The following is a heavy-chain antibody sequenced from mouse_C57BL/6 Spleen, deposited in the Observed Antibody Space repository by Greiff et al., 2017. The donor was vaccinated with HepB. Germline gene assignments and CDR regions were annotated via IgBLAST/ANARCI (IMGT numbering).Heavy chain of an antibody. CDR2: IYPGSGST. CDR1: GYTFTSYW. D-gene: IGHD1-1*01. V-gene: IGHV1-55*01. Sequence: QVHVKQPGAELVKPGASVKMSCKASGYTFTSYWITWVKQRPGQGLEWIGDIYPGSGSTNYNEKFKSKATLTVDTSSSTAYMQLSSLTSEDSAVYYCARWDYYGSSYGFDYWGQGTTLTVSS. CDR3: ARWDYYGSSYGFDY. J-gene: IGHJ2*01.